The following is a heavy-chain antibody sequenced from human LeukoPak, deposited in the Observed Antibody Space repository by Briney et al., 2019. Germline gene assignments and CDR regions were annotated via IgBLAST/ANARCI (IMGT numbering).Heavy chain of an antibody. CDR3: ARQVGPWDAFDI. V-gene: IGHV4-59*08. D-gene: IGHD1-26*01. CDR2: IYYSGST. J-gene: IGHJ3*02. CDR1: GGSISSYY. Sequence: SETLSLTCTVSGGSISSYYWSWIRQPPGKGLEWIGYIYYSGSTNYNPSLKSRVTISVDTSKNQFSLKLSSVTAADTAVYYCARQVGPWDAFDIWDQGTMVTVSS.